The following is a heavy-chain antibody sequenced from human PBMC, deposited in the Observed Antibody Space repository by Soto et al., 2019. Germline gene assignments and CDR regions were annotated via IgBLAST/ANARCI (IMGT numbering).Heavy chain of an antibody. J-gene: IGHJ6*03. CDR1: GVSFSGYY. CDR3: ARGLVRGVISYYYYMDV. D-gene: IGHD3-10*01. CDR2: IYYSGST. V-gene: IGHV4-59*01. Sequence: SETLSLTCAVYGVSFSGYYWIWIRQPPGKGLEWIGYIYYSGSTNYNPSLKSRVTISVDTSKNQFSLKLSSVTAADTAVYYCARGLVRGVISYYYYMDVWGKGTTVTVSS.